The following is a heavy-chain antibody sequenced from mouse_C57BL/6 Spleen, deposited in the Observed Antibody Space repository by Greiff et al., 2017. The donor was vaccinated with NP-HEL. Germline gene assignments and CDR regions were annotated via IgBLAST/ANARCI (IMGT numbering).Heavy chain of an antibody. D-gene: IGHD2-2*01. CDR1: GISITTGNYR. CDR2: IYYSGTI. CDR3: ARDEGWLRMDY. Sequence: VQLKQSGPGLVKPSQTVFLTCTVTGISITTGNYRWSWIRQFPGHKLEWIGYIYYSGTITYNPSLTSRTTITRDTPKNQFFLEMNSLTAEDTATYYCARDEGWLRMDYWGQGTSVTVSS. V-gene: IGHV3-5*01. J-gene: IGHJ4*01.